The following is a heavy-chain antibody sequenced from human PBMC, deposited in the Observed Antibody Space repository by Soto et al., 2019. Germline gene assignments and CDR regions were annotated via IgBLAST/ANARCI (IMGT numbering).Heavy chain of an antibody. CDR1: GFTFDDYA. D-gene: IGHD5-18*01. CDR2: ISWNSGNI. CDR3: VRSKGGYSYGTPFDY. V-gene: IGHV3-9*01. Sequence: EVQLEESGGALVQPGRSLRLSCAASGFTFDDYAMHWVRQVLGKGLEWVSSISWNSGNIDYADSVKGRFTTSRDNAKNSLYLQMNSLRPEDTALYYCVRSKGGYSYGTPFDYWGQGTLVTVSS. J-gene: IGHJ4*02.